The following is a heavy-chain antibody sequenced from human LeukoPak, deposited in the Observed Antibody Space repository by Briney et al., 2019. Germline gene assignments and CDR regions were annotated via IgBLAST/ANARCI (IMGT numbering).Heavy chain of an antibody. D-gene: IGHD3-10*01. CDR2: VSYDGGNR. CDR3: AKTMVRTAILLSLLSYYYGLDV. CDR1: GFSFSAYD. V-gene: IGHV3-30*18. J-gene: IGHJ6*04. Sequence: GGSLRLYCAASGFSFSAYDMHWVRQAPGKGLEWVAVVSYDGGNRYHADSVKGRFTISRDNSKNTLYLQVNNLTTEDTAVYFCAKTMVRTAILLSLLSYYYGLDVWGTGTTVTVSS.